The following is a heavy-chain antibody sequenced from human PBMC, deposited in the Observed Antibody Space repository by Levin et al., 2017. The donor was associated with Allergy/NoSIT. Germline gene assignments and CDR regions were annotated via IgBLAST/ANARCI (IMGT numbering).Heavy chain of an antibody. J-gene: IGHJ2*01. CDR2: IYYSGST. D-gene: IGHD6-13*01. CDR1: GGSISSYY. Sequence: PSETLSLTCTVSGGSISSYYWSWIRQPPGKGLEWIGYIYYSGSTNYNPSLKSRVTISVDTSKNQLSLKLSSVTAADTAVYYCARDSSSWHNWYFDLWGRGTLVTVSS. CDR3: ARDSSSWHNWYFDL. V-gene: IGHV4-59*01.